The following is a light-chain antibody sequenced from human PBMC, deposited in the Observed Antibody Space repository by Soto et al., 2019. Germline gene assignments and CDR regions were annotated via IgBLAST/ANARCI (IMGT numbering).Light chain of an antibody. CDR1: QSVTSNF. J-gene: IGKJ2*01. Sequence: ENVLTQSPGTLSLSPGERATLSCRASQSVTSNFLAWYQQKPVQAPRLLIYGASTRAAGVPDRFSGSGSGTDFTLTITRLEPEDVAVYYCQQYGRSPLLYTFGQGTKLGVK. CDR3: QQYGRSPLLYT. CDR2: GAS. V-gene: IGKV3-20*01.